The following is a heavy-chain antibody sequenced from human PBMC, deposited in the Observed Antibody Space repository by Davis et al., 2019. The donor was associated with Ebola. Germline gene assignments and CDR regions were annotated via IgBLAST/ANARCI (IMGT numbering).Heavy chain of an antibody. CDR1: GYIFTSYG. CDR2: ISAYNGNT. D-gene: IGHD5-18*01. CDR3: AGEDSYGLNWFDP. V-gene: IGHV1-18*01. J-gene: IGHJ5*02. Sequence: ASVKVSCKASGYIFTSYGISWVRQAPGQGLEWMGWISAYNGNTNYAQKFQGRVTITRDTSASTAYMELSSLRSEDTAVYYCAGEDSYGLNWFDPWGQGTLVTVSS.